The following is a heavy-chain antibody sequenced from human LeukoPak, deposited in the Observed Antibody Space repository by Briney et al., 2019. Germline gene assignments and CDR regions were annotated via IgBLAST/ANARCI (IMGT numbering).Heavy chain of an antibody. V-gene: IGHV1-46*01. CDR2: INPSGGST. CDR3: ARDYDILTGYVDVDEDAFDI. CDR1: GYTFTSYD. Sequence: GASVKVSCKASGYTFTSYDINWVRQAPGQGLEWMGIINPSGGSTSYAQKFQGRVTMTRDTSISTAYMELSSLRSEDTAVYYCARDYDILTGYVDVDEDAFDIWGQGTMVTVSS. J-gene: IGHJ3*02. D-gene: IGHD3-9*01.